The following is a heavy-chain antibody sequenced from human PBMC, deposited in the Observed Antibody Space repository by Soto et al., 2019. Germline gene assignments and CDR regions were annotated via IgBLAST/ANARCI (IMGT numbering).Heavy chain of an antibody. CDR3: ARTESSGWSTRYGMDV. D-gene: IGHD6-19*01. J-gene: IGHJ6*02. CDR2: ISGGGGST. V-gene: IGHV3-23*01. CDR1: GFTFSNYA. Sequence: PGGSLRLSCAASGFTFSNYAMTWVRQAPGKGLEWVSGISGGGGSTYYADSLKGRFTISRDNSKHTLYLQMNSLRVADTAVYYCARTESSGWSTRYGMDVWGQGTTVTASS.